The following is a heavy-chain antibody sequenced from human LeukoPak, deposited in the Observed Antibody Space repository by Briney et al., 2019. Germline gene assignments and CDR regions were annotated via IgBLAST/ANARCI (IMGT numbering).Heavy chain of an antibody. CDR3: VGQLLRAV. CDR2: IKGEGSVQ. Sequence: GGSLRLSCTASGFPFSVYWISWVRQAPGKGLEWVANIKGEGSVQDYADSVKGRFTISRDNAKNLVYLQMNSLRVDDTAIYYCVGQLLRAVWGKGTTVTVSS. V-gene: IGHV3-7*01. J-gene: IGHJ6*04. D-gene: IGHD2-2*01. CDR1: GFPFSVYW.